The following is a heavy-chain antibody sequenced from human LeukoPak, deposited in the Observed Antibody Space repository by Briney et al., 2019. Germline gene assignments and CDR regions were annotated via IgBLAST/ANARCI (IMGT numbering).Heavy chain of an antibody. J-gene: IGHJ4*02. CDR1: GGSFSGYY. CDR2: IYTSGST. Sequence: SETLSLTCAVYGGSFSGYYWSWIRQPAGKGLEWIGRIYTSGSTNYNPSLKSRVTISVDTSKNQFSLKLSSVTAADTAVYYCAREGIAAPFDYWGQGTLVTVSS. V-gene: IGHV4-4*07. CDR3: AREGIAAPFDY. D-gene: IGHD6-13*01.